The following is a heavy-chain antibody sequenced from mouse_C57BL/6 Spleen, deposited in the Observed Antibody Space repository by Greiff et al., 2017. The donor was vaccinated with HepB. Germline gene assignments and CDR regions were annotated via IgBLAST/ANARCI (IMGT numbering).Heavy chain of an antibody. CDR2: ISGGGGNT. CDR3: ARRRLRYWYFDV. Sequence: EVQLVESGGGLVKPGGSLKLSCAASGFTFSSYTMSWVRQTPEKRLEWVATISGGGGNTYYPDSVKGRFTISRDNAKNTLYLQMSSLRSEDTALYYCARRRLRYWYFDVWGTGTTVTVSS. D-gene: IGHD2-4*01. J-gene: IGHJ1*03. CDR1: GFTFSSYT. V-gene: IGHV5-9*01.